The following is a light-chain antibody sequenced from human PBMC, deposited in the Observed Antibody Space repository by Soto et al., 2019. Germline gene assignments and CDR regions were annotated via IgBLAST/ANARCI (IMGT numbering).Light chain of an antibody. CDR3: QSYDSSLSGVV. V-gene: IGLV1-40*01. CDR2: GNN. Sequence: QSVLTQPPSVSGAPGQRVTISWTGSSSNIGAGYDVHWYQQLPGTAPKLLIYGNNNRPSGVPDRFSGSKSGTSASLAITGLQAEDEADYYCQSYDSSLSGVVFGGGTKLTVL. CDR1: SSNIGAGYD. J-gene: IGLJ2*01.